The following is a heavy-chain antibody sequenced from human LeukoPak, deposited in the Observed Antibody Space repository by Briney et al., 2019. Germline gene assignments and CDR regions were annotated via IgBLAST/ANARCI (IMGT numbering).Heavy chain of an antibody. Sequence: SETLSLTCAVYGGAVRGYYWSWIRQPPWKGPELIVEINHSGSTNYNPSLKSRVTISVDTSKNQFSLKLSSVTAADTAVYYCARGRYSSGPFDYWGQGTLVTVSS. CDR1: GGAVRGYY. J-gene: IGHJ4*02. V-gene: IGHV4-34*01. CDR2: INHSGST. CDR3: ARGRYSSGPFDY. D-gene: IGHD6-19*01.